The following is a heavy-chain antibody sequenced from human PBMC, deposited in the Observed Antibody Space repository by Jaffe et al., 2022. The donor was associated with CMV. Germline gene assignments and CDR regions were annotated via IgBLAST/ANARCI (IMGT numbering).Heavy chain of an antibody. J-gene: IGHJ3*01. V-gene: IGHV3-9*01. CDR2: INWNSETT. CDR1: GFGFDAYA. Sequence: VQVVESGGGLVQPGRSLKLSCVASGFGFDAYAMHWVRQVPGKGLEWVSGINWNSETTRYADSVKGRFSISRDNTKDSLYLQMNGLRGDDTALYYCARGETAVLSDAFNLWGRGTAVTVSS. CDR3: ARGETAVLSDAFNL. D-gene: IGHD3-16*01.